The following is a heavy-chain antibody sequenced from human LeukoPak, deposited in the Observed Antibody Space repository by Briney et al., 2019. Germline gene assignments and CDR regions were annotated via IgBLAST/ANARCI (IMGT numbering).Heavy chain of an antibody. CDR3: ARDLDMVRYSGSYADY. CDR1: GYTFTRYG. D-gene: IGHD1-26*01. CDR2: INPNSGGT. J-gene: IGHJ4*02. Sequence: VASVKVSCKASGYTFTRYGISWVRQAPGQGLEWMGRINPNSGGTNYAQKFQGRVTMTRDTSISTAYMELSRLRSDDTAVYYCARDLDMVRYSGSYADYWGQGTLVTVSS. V-gene: IGHV1-2*06.